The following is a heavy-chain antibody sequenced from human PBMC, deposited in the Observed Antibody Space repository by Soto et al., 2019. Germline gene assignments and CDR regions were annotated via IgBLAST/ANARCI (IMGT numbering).Heavy chain of an antibody. CDR3: ARAGIGVGPTSYGMDV. V-gene: IGHV3-23*01. Sequence: RRLSCAASGFTFSSYAMSWVRQAPGKGLEWVSAISGSGGSTYYADSVKGRFTISRDNSKNTLYLQMNSLRAEDTAVYYCARAGIGVGPTSYGMDVWGQGTTVTVPS. J-gene: IGHJ6*02. D-gene: IGHD3-3*01. CDR1: GFTFSSYA. CDR2: ISGSGGST.